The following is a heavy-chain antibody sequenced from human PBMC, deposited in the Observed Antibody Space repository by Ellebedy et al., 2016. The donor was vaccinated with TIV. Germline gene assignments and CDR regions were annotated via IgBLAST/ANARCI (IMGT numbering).Heavy chain of an antibody. CDR1: GYTFTNYA. J-gene: IGHJ4*02. D-gene: IGHD1-26*01. CDR3: ARVIRVKWEPHLAFDY. Sequence: ASVKVSXKASGYTFTNYAMHWVRQAPGQRLEWMGWINGYNDNTKYSQKFQGRVTITRDTSATTVYMELSSLRSEDTALYYCARVIRVKWEPHLAFDYWGQGTLVTVSS. V-gene: IGHV1-3*01. CDR2: INGYNDNT.